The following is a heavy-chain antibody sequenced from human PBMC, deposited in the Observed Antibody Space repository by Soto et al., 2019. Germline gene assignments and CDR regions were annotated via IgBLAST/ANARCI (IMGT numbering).Heavy chain of an antibody. V-gene: IGHV4-39*01. J-gene: IGHJ6*02. CDR1: GVSISSSGYY. D-gene: IGHD3-3*01. CDR3: ARHVPDYDFWSGYYDYYYYGMDV. Sequence: PSGTLSLTCTVSGVSISSSGYYWGWIRQPPGKGLEWIGSIYYSGRTYYNPSLKSRVTISVDTSKNQFSLKLSSVTAAHTAVYYCARHVPDYDFWSGYYDYYYYGMDVWGQGTTVT. CDR2: IYYSGRT.